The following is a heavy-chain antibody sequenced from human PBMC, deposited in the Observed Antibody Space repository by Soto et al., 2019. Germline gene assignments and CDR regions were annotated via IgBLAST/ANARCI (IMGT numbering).Heavy chain of an antibody. V-gene: IGHV4-30-2*01. CDR1: GGSISSGGYS. J-gene: IGHJ5*02. CDR2: IYHSGST. Sequence: QLQLQESGSGLVKPSQTLSLTCAVSGGSISSGGYSWSWIRQPPGKGLEWIGYIYHSGSTYYNPSLQSRVTISVDRSTNQFSLKLSSVTAADTAVYYCARTYCGGDCYSLNNWFDPWGQGTLVTVSS. CDR3: ARTYCGGDCYSLNNWFDP. D-gene: IGHD2-21*02.